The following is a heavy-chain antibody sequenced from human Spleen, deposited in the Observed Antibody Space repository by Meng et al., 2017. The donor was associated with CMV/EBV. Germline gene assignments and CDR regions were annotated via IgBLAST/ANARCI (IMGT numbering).Heavy chain of an antibody. CDR3: AKSYSNYAYYYYGMDV. CDR2: IGTAGDT. Sequence: GESLKISCAASGFTFSSYDMHWVRQATGKGLEWVSAIGTAGDTYYPGSVKGRFTISRENAKNSLYLQMNSLRAGDTAVYYCAKSYSNYAYYYYGMDVWGQGTTVTVSS. CDR1: GFTFSSYD. D-gene: IGHD4-11*01. J-gene: IGHJ6*02. V-gene: IGHV3-13*01.